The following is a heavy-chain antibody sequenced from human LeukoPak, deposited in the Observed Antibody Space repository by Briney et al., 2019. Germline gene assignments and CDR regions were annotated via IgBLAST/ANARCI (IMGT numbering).Heavy chain of an antibody. Sequence: GGSLRLSCAASGFTFTSYAMHWVRQAPGQRLEWMGWINAGNGNTKYSQKFQGRVTITRDTSASTAYMELSSLRSEDTAVYYCARSASTVTKVLGAFDIWGQGTMVTVSS. CDR3: ARSASTVTKVLGAFDI. J-gene: IGHJ3*02. V-gene: IGHV1-3*01. CDR2: INAGNGNT. CDR1: GFTFTSYA. D-gene: IGHD4-17*01.